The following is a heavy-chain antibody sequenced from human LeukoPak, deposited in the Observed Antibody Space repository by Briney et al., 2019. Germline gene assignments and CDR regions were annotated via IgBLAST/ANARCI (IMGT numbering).Heavy chain of an antibody. Sequence: SETLSLTCAVTGVSISNNWWTWVRQPPGKGLEWIGEISQSARTNYNPSLKSRVTMSIDKSRNQFSLRMSSVTAADTAVYYCAGVRLRNSGFSEYFEHWGQGTLVTVSS. CDR1: GVSISNNW. V-gene: IGHV4-4*02. J-gene: IGHJ1*01. D-gene: IGHD2/OR15-2a*01. CDR3: AGVRLRNSGFSEYFEH. CDR2: ISQSART.